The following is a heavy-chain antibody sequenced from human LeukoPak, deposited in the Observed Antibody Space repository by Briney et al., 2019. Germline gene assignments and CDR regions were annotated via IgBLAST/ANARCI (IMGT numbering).Heavy chain of an antibody. CDR3: AGGEGTNWYYDS. Sequence: GGSLRLSCAASGFTFRRHWMSWVRQAPGKGLEWVANMRDDGSEEFYVNSVKGRFTISRDNAKNSLYLQMNSLRAEDTAVYYCAGGEGTNWYYDSWGQGTLVTVSS. J-gene: IGHJ4*02. D-gene: IGHD6-13*01. CDR2: MRDDGSEE. V-gene: IGHV3-7*01. CDR1: GFTFRRHW.